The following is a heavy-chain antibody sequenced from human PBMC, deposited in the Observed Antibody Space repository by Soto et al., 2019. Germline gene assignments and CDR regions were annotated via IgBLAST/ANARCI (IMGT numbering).Heavy chain of an antibody. CDR3: AREYSDGWFAP. V-gene: IGHV3-30*04. Sequence: QVQLVESGGGVVQPGRSLRLSCAASGFTFSIYAMHWVRQAPGKGLEWVAVISYDGRNKYYADSVKGRFTISRDNSKNTLYLQMNSLRAEDSAVYYCAREYSDGWFAPWGQGTLVTVSS. CDR2: ISYDGRNK. D-gene: IGHD2-21*01. J-gene: IGHJ5*02. CDR1: GFTFSIYA.